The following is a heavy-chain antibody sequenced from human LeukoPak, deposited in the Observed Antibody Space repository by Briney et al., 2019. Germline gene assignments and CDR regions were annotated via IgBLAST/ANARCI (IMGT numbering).Heavy chain of an antibody. D-gene: IGHD6-19*01. CDR3: ARARYSSGWYGDY. CDR1: GFTFSSYA. J-gene: IGHJ4*02. Sequence: GGSLRLSCAASGFTFSSYAMHWDRQAPGKGLEWVAVISHDGSNKYYADSVKGRFTISRDNSKNTLYLQMNSLRAEDTAVYYCARARYSSGWYGDYWGQGTLVTVSS. CDR2: ISHDGSNK. V-gene: IGHV3-30-3*01.